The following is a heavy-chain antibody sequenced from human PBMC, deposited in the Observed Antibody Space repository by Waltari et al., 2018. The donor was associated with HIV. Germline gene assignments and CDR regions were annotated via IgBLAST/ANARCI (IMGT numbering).Heavy chain of an antibody. D-gene: IGHD6-13*01. Sequence: QITLQESDPTLLKPTQTLTLTCTSSGVSLTTSGEGVGWIRQPPGKAMEWLALFYWNDNKGYSPSMKSTLTIPKDTSKNQVVLTLAKGDPVHTATYHCAHTPAEDRWLHFDSWGPGTLVTVSS. CDR1: GVSLTTSGEG. V-gene: IGHV2-5*01. J-gene: IGHJ5*01. CDR3: AHTPAEDRWLHFDS. CDR2: FYWNDNK.